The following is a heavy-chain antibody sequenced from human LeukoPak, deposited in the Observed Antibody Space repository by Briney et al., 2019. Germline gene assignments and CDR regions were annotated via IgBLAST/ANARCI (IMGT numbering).Heavy chain of an antibody. J-gene: IGHJ5*02. CDR2: IWYDGSNK. D-gene: IGHD2/OR15-2a*01. V-gene: IGHV3-33*01. Sequence: SGGSLRLSCAASGFTFSSYGMHWVRQAPGKGLEWVAVIWYDGSNKYYADSVRGRFTISRDNSKNTLYLQMNSLRAEDTAVYYCARASYGLSPWGQGTLVTVSS. CDR1: GFTFSSYG. CDR3: ARASYGLSP.